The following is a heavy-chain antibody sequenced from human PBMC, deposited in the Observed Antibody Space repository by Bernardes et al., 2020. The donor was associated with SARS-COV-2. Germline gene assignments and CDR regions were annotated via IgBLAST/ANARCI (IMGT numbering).Heavy chain of an antibody. CDR3: AKVVPAAIHWGDYYYGMDV. Sequence: GGSLRLSCAASGFTFSSYGMHWVRQAPGKGLEWVAVISYDGSNKYYADSVKGRFTISRDNSKNTLYLQMNSLRAEDTAVYYCAKVVPAAIHWGDYYYGMDVWGQGTTVTVSS. CDR1: GFTFSSYG. V-gene: IGHV3-30*18. J-gene: IGHJ6*02. CDR2: ISYDGSNK. D-gene: IGHD2-2*02.